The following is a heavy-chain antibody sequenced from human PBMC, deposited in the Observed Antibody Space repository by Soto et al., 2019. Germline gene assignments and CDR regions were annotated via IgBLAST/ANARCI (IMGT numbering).Heavy chain of an antibody. CDR1: GFTVSSNY. J-gene: IGHJ4*02. D-gene: IGHD5-18*01. Sequence: EVQLVETGGGLIQPGGSLRLSCAASGFTVSSNYMSWVRQAPGKGLEWVSVIYSGGSTYYADSVKGRFTISGDNSKNTLYLQMNSLRAEDTAVYYCARGGIGYSYGPRFDYWGQGTLVTVSS. CDR3: ARGGIGYSYGPRFDY. V-gene: IGHV3-53*02. CDR2: IYSGGST.